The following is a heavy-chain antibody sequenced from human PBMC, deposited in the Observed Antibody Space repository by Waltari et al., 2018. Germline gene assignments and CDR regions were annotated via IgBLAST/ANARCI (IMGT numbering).Heavy chain of an antibody. CDR3: VKDLAAADIPAEYFQH. CDR1: GFTFSSYA. J-gene: IGHJ1*01. V-gene: IGHV3-23*04. CDR2: ISGSGGST. D-gene: IGHD6-13*01. Sequence: EVQLVESGGGLVQPGGSLRLSCAASGFTFSSYAMSWVRQAPGKGLEWVSAISGSGGSTYYADSVKCRFTISRDNSKNTLYLQMNSLRAEDTAVYYCVKDLAAADIPAEYFQHWGQGTLVTVSS.